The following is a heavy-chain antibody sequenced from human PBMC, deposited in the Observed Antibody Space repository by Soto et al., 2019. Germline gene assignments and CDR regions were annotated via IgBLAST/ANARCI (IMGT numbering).Heavy chain of an antibody. CDR1: GGTFSSYA. V-gene: IGHV1-69*13. CDR3: ARSLRIAAAGLISYYYYYGMDV. D-gene: IGHD6-13*01. Sequence: SVKVSCKASGGTFSSYAISWVRQAPGQGLEWMGGIIPIFGTANYAQKFQGRVTITADESTSTAYMEPSSLRSEDTAVYYCARSLRIAAAGLISYYYYYGMDVWGQGTTVTVSS. J-gene: IGHJ6*02. CDR2: IIPIFGTA.